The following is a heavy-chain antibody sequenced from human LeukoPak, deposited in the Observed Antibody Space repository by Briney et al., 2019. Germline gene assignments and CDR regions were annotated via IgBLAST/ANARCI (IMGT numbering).Heavy chain of an antibody. Sequence: PGGSLRLACAASGFTFNNYWMHCVRQGPGKGLVWVSRINTDGSNSNYADSVKGRFTISRDNAKNTLYLQMNSLRAEDTAVYYCARSRYSYSSMDWGQGTLVTVSS. V-gene: IGHV3-74*01. CDR2: INTDGSNS. D-gene: IGHD6-6*01. J-gene: IGHJ4*02. CDR1: GFTFNNYW. CDR3: ARSRYSYSSMD.